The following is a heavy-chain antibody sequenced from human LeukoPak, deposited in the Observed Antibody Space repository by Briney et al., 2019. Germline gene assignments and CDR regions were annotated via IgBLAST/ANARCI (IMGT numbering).Heavy chain of an antibody. CDR1: GGSISSGSYY. CDR2: IYTSGST. D-gene: IGHD1-26*01. Sequence: PSEALSLTCTVSGGSISSGSYYWSWIRQPAGKGLEWIGRIYTSGSTNYNPSLKSRVTISVDTSKNQFSLKLSSVTAADTAVYYCARDGGWEPLDYWGQGTLVTVSS. J-gene: IGHJ4*02. V-gene: IGHV4-61*02. CDR3: ARDGGWEPLDY.